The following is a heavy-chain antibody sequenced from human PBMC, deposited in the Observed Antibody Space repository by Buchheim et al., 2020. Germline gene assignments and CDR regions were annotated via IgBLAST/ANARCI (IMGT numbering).Heavy chain of an antibody. CDR2: ITFGGTVK. CDR1: GFTFSSYA. D-gene: IGHD6-19*01. Sequence: VQLVESGGGVVQPGGSLRLSCAASGFTFSSYAMSWVRQAPGKGLEWVSSITFGGTVKYYADSVKGRFTVSRDNSKNMLYLQMNSLTVGDTALYYCAKDRGSSGWSFDFWGRGAL. J-gene: IGHJ4*02. V-gene: IGHV3-23*04. CDR3: AKDRGSSGWSFDF.